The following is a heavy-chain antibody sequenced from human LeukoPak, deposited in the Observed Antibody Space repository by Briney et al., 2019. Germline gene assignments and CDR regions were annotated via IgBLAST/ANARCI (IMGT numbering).Heavy chain of an antibody. J-gene: IGHJ3*02. V-gene: IGHV3-7*01. CDR1: GFTFSTYW. CDR3: ARGRSGSGNYYHAAFDI. D-gene: IGHD3-10*01. Sequence: GGSLRLSCAASGFTFSTYWMNWVRQAPGKGLEWVASIKLDGGENYYVDSVKGRFTISRDNAKNSLSLQTNSLRAEETAVYYCARGRSGSGNYYHAAFDIWGQGTMVTVSS. CDR2: IKLDGGEN.